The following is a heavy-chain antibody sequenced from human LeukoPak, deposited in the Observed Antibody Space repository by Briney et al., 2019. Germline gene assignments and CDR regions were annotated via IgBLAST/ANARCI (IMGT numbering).Heavy chain of an antibody. D-gene: IGHD4/OR15-4a*01. CDR3: ARGYSANSGSFDY. J-gene: IGHJ4*02. V-gene: IGHV3-33*01. Sequence: PGRSLGLSCAASGFTFSDYGMHWVRQAPGKGLEWVAVIWYDGSNKYYADSVKGRFTISRDNSKNTVYLQMNSLGAEDTAVYYCARGYSANSGSFDYWGQGILVTVSS. CDR1: GFTFSDYG. CDR2: IWYDGSNK.